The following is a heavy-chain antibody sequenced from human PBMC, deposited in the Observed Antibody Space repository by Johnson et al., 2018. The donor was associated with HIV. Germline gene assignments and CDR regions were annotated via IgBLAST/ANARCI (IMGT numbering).Heavy chain of an antibody. CDR3: AKSSIAVQDAFDI. CDR1: GFTVSSNY. J-gene: IGHJ3*02. Sequence: VQLVESGGALVQPGGSLRLSCAASGFTVSSNYMSWVRQAPGKGLVWVSRISSDGVTTTYADSVKGRFTISRDNSKNTLYLQMNSLRAEDTAVYFCAKSSIAVQDAFDIWGQGTMVTVSS. CDR2: ISSDGVTT. D-gene: IGHD6-19*01. V-gene: IGHV3-66*01.